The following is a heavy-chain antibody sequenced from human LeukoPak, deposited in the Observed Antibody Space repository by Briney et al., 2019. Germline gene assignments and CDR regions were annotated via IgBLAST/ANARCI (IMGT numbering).Heavy chain of an antibody. D-gene: IGHD3-9*01. CDR3: ARAPPYYDILTGYYKGPDDY. J-gene: IGHJ4*02. Sequence: SETLSLTCTVSGGSISSYYWSWVRQPPGKGLEWVGYIYYSGSNNYNTSLKRGVIISVETSKNESSLKLRCGTGEGAAVYYCARAPPYYDILTGYYKGPDDYWGQGTLVTVSS. CDR1: GGSISSYY. V-gene: IGHV4-59*01. CDR2: IYYSGSN.